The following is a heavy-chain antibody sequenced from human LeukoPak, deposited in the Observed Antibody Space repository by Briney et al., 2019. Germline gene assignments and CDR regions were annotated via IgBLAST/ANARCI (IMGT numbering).Heavy chain of an antibody. D-gene: IGHD5-24*01. V-gene: IGHV4-34*01. Sequence: SETLSLTCAVYGGSFSGYYWCWIRQPPGKGLEWIGEINHSGSTNYNPSLKSRVTISVDTSKNQFSLKLSSVTAADTAVYYCARGKTKTRWLQSGDGRAFDIWGQGTMVTVSS. CDR2: INHSGST. CDR1: GGSFSGYY. J-gene: IGHJ3*02. CDR3: ARGKTKTRWLQSGDGRAFDI.